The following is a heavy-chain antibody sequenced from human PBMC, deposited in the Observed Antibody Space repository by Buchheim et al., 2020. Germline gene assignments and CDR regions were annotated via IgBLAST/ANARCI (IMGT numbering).Heavy chain of an antibody. CDR3: ARVVRGYSYGYVTIFDY. Sequence: QVQLVESGGGVVQPGRSLRLSCAASGFTFSSYAMHWVRQAPGKGLEWVAVISYDGSNKYYADSVKVRFTISRDNSKNTLYLQMNSLRAEDTAVYYCARVVRGYSYGYVTIFDYWGQGTL. CDR1: GFTFSSYA. V-gene: IGHV3-30*04. D-gene: IGHD5-18*01. CDR2: ISYDGSNK. J-gene: IGHJ4*02.